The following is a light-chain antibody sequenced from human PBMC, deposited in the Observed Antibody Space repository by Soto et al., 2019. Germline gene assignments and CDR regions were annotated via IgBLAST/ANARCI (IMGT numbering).Light chain of an antibody. J-gene: IGKJ1*01. V-gene: IGKV1-5*01. CDR2: YAS. CDR3: QHYNRAPWT. CDR1: QSISNW. Sequence: DIQMTQSPSTLSASVGDRVTITCRASQSISNWLAWYQQKPGKAPKLLIYYASSLASGVPTRFSGSGSGTEYTLTISSLQPGDFATYYCQHYNRAPWTFVQGTKVEIK.